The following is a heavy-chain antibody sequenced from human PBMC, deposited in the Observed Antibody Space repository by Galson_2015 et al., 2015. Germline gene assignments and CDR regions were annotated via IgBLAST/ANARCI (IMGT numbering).Heavy chain of an antibody. D-gene: IGHD1-26*01. Sequence: SLRLSCAASGFTLSSYAMSWVRQAPGKGLEWVSTISGSGGSTYYADSVKGRFTISRDNSKNTLYLQMNSLRAEDTALYYCAKFMYSGYYGMDVWGQGTTVTVSS. V-gene: IGHV3-23*01. CDR2: ISGSGGST. CDR3: AKFMYSGYYGMDV. J-gene: IGHJ6*02. CDR1: GFTLSSYA.